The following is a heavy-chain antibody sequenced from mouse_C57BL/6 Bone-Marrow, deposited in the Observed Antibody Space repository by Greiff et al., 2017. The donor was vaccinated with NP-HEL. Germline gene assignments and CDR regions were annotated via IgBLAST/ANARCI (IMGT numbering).Heavy chain of an antibody. Sequence: EVKLMESGGGLVQPGESLKLSCESNEYEFPSHDMSWVRKTPEKRLELVAAINSDGGSTYYPDTMERRFIISRDNTKKTLYLQMSSLRSEDTALYYCARGGKKLGLFAYWGQGTLVTVSA. CDR2: INSDGGST. CDR1: EYEFPSHD. V-gene: IGHV5-2*01. CDR3: ARGGKKLGLFAY. J-gene: IGHJ3*01. D-gene: IGHD4-1*01.